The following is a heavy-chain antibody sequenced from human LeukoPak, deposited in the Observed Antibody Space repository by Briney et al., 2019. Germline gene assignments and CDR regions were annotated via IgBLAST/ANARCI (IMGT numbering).Heavy chain of an antibody. CDR3: ARGEYYYDSSGYPYY. D-gene: IGHD3-22*01. J-gene: IGHJ4*02. CDR2: INWNGGST. V-gene: IGHV3-20*04. CDR1: GFTFDDYG. Sequence: GGSLRLSCAASGFTFDDYGMSWVRQAPGKGLEWVSGINWNGGSTGYADSVKGRFTISRDNSKNTLYLQMDSLRAEDTAVYYCARGEYYYDSSGYPYYWGQGTLVTVSS.